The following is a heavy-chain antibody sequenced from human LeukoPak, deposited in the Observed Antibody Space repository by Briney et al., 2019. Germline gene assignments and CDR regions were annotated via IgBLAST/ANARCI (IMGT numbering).Heavy chain of an antibody. J-gene: IGHJ4*02. CDR1: GFTFSSYR. Sequence: GGSLRLSCAASGFTFSSYRMHWVRQAPGKGLEWVSSISSSSSYIYYADSVKGRFTISRDNAKNSLYPQMNSLRAEDTAVYYCASLSRPKSFDNGGQGTLVTVSS. V-gene: IGHV3-21*01. CDR3: ASLSRPKSFDN. CDR2: ISSSSSYI.